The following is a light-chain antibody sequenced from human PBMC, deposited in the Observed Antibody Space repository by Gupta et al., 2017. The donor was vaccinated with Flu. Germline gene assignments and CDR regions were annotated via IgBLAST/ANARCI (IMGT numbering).Light chain of an antibody. J-gene: IGLJ3*02. CDR2: EDN. V-gene: IGLV6-57*01. CDR1: SGSMADRK. CDR3: QNYDSSSLV. Sequence: TVIIACSSSSGSMADRKVQWYQQRPGSSRTTVIYEDNRRPFGVTDRVSGSIDRYSNTASLTNSGLKTEDEAEYYCQNYDSSSLVFGGGTEMTVL.